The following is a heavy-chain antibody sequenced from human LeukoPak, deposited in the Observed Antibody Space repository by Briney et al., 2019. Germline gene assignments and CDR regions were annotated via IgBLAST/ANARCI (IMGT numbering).Heavy chain of an antibody. CDR3: TTEGYCTTSSCYPPYYYMDV. V-gene: IGHV3-15*01. Sequence: GGSLRLSCAASGFSFSNAWMTGVRQAPGKGLEWVGRVKSKTDGGTTDYAAPVKGRFTISRDDSKNTLFLQMDSLKTEDTALYFCTTEGYCTTSSCYPPYYYMDVWGKGTTVTVSS. CDR2: VKSKTDGGTT. D-gene: IGHD2-15*01. CDR1: GFSFSNAW. J-gene: IGHJ6*03.